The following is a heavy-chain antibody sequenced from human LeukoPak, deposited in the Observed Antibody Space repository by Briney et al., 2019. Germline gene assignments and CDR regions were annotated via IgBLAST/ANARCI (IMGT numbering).Heavy chain of an antibody. J-gene: IGHJ4*02. V-gene: IGHV4-59*01. CDR3: ARGEGRRFGER. CDR1: GGSISSYY. D-gene: IGHD3-10*01. Sequence: SETLSLTCTVSGGSISSYYCSWIRQPPGKGLEWIGYIYYSGSTNYNPSLKSRVTISVDTSKNQFSLKLSSVTAADTAVYYCARGEGRRFGERWGQGTLVTVSS. CDR2: IYYSGST.